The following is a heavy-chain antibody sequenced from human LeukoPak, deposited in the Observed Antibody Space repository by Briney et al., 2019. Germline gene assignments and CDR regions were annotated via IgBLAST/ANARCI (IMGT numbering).Heavy chain of an antibody. CDR3: ARDRAIAVAGKGRGYNWFDP. V-gene: IGHV4-59*01. Sequence: SETLSLTCTVSGGSISRYYWSWIRQPPGKGLEWIGYIYYSGSTNYNPSLKSRVTISVDTSRNQFSRKLSSVPAADTAVYYCARDRAIAVAGKGRGYNWFDPWGQGTLVTVSS. CDR2: IYYSGST. CDR1: GGSISRYY. D-gene: IGHD6-19*01. J-gene: IGHJ5*02.